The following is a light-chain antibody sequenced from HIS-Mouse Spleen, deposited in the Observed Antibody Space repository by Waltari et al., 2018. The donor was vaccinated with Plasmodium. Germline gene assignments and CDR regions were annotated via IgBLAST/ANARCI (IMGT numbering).Light chain of an antibody. Sequence: QSALTQPASVSGSPGQSTTISCTGTSRDVGGYNSVSWYQQHPGKAPKLMIYDVSNRPSGVSNRFSGSKSGNTASLTISGLQAEDEADYYCSSYTSSSTLVFGGGTKLTVL. CDR2: DVS. CDR1: SRDVGGYNS. V-gene: IGLV2-14*03. CDR3: SSYTSSSTLV. J-gene: IGLJ2*01.